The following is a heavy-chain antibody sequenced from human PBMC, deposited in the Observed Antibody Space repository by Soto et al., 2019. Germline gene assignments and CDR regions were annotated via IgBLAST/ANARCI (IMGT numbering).Heavy chain of an antibody. V-gene: IGHV5-10-1*01. J-gene: IGHJ4*02. CDR3: ARLIRRYCSGGSCYDELEVVDY. Sequence: PGESLKISCKGSGYSFTSYWISWVRQMPGKGLEWMGRIDPSDSYTNYSPSFQGHVTISADKSISTAYLQWSSLKASDTAMYYCARLIRRYCSGGSCYDELEVVDYWGQGTLVTVSS. CDR1: GYSFTSYW. CDR2: IDPSDSYT. D-gene: IGHD2-15*01.